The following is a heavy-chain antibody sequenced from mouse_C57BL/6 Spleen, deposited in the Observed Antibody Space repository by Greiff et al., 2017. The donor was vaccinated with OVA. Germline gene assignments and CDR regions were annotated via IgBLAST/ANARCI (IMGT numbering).Heavy chain of an antibody. V-gene: IGHV1-53*01. CDR2: INPSNGGT. D-gene: IGHD1-1*01. J-gene: IGHJ1*03. Sequence: VQLQQPGTELVKPGASVKLSCKASGYTFTSYWMHWVKQRPGQGLEWIGDINPSNGGTNYNEKFKSKATLTVDKSSSTAYMQLSSLTSEDSAVYYCARTLYYYGSRDWYFDVWGTGTTVTVSS. CDR3: ARTLYYYGSRDWYFDV. CDR1: GYTFTSYW.